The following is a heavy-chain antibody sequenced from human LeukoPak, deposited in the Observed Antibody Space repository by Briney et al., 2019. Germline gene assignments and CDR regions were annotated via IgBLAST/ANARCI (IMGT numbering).Heavy chain of an antibody. CDR1: GFSFSSYG. V-gene: IGHV3-30*03. D-gene: IGHD6-13*01. CDR3: ARGTIAAAGYYYFDY. CDR2: MSYDGSHE. J-gene: IGHJ4*02. Sequence: GGSLRLSCAASGFSFSSYGVHWVRQAPGKGLEWVALMSYDGSHEYYADSVKGRFTISRDNSKNTLYLQMNSLRPEDTAVYYCARGTIAAAGYYYFDYWGQGTQVTVSS.